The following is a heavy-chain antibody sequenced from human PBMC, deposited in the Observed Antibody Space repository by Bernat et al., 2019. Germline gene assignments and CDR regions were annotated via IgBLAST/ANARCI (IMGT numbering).Heavy chain of an antibody. Sequence: EVQLVESGGGLVQPGGSLRLSCAASGFTLSGYAMNWVRQAPGEGLEWVSYISSSSARIHYADSVKGRFTISRDNAKNSLYLQMNSLRDEDTAVYYCARDRSYGSSCYYYVDVWGKGTTVTVSS. J-gene: IGHJ6*03. CDR1: GFTLSGYA. CDR3: ARDRSYGSSCYYYVDV. V-gene: IGHV3-48*02. CDR2: ISSSSARI. D-gene: IGHD6-6*01.